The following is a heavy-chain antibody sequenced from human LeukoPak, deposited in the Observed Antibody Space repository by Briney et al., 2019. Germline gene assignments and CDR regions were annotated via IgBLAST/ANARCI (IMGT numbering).Heavy chain of an antibody. V-gene: IGHV4-31*03. CDR2: IYYSGST. D-gene: IGHD2-15*01. CDR3: ARARVVVAATPDYFDY. J-gene: IGHJ4*02. Sequence: SQTLSLTCTVSGGSISSGGYYWSWIRQHPGKGLEWIGYIYYSGSTYYNPSLKSRVTISVDTSKNQFSLKLSSVTAADTAVYYCARARVVVAATPDYFDYWGQGTLVTVSS. CDR1: GGSISSGGYY.